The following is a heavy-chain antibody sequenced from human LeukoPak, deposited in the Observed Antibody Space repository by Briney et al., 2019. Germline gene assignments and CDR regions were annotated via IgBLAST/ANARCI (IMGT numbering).Heavy chain of an antibody. V-gene: IGHV3-49*03. Sequence: GGSLRLSCTASGFTFGEYLMSWFRQAPGKGLEWIGFISGGTTEYAASVKGRLTISRDDSTSIAYLQMNSLTTEDTAVYYCSRGSGWLSVYWGQGTLVTVSS. CDR2: ISGGTT. CDR3: SRGSGWLSVY. J-gene: IGHJ4*02. CDR1: GFTFGEYL. D-gene: IGHD6-19*01.